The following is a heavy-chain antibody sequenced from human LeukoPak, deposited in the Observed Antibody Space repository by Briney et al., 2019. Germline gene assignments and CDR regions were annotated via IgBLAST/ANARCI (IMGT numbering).Heavy chain of an antibody. D-gene: IGHD5-24*01. V-gene: IGHV4-34*08. J-gene: IGHJ5*02. Sequence: SETLSRTCSGYGVTCSCYYWIWIPQPPGNGLQGIWKISHSGSTNYNQYLKSRVTISVDTFKNQFSLKLSCVSAADTAVYYCAQRWLQLKFDTWGQGTMVTVSS. CDR2: ISHSGST. CDR1: GVTCSCYY. CDR3: AQRWLQLKFDT.